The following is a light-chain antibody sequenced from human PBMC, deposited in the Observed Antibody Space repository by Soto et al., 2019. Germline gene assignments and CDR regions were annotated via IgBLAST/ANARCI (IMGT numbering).Light chain of an antibody. Sequence: QSVLTQPPSVSGAPGQRVTISCIGNSSNIGAGYDVHWYQQLPGTAPKVLIYGNNNRPSGVPDRFSGPKSGTSASLAITGLQAEDEADYYCQSYDSSLSAVVFGTGTKVTVL. V-gene: IGLV1-40*01. J-gene: IGLJ1*01. CDR3: QSYDSSLSAVV. CDR1: SSNIGAGYD. CDR2: GNN.